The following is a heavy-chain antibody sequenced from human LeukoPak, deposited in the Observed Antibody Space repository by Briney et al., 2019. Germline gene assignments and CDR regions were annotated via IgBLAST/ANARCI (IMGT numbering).Heavy chain of an antibody. CDR1: GFTFSSYG. D-gene: IGHD2-2*02. Sequence: GGSLRLSCAASGFTFSSYGMHWVGQAPGKGLEWVAVISYDGSNKYYADSVKGRFTISRDNSKNTLYLQMNSLRAEDTAVYYCAKDSSIVPAAISAFDIWGQGTMVTVSS. CDR2: ISYDGSNK. V-gene: IGHV3-30*18. J-gene: IGHJ3*02. CDR3: AKDSSIVPAAISAFDI.